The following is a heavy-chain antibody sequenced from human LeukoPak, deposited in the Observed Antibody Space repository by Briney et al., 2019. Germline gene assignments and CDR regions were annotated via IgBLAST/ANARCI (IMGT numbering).Heavy chain of an antibody. D-gene: IGHD6-13*01. J-gene: IGHJ4*02. V-gene: IGHV4-34*01. CDR1: GGSFSGYY. CDR3: ARFSAGHSSSWYPTYYFDY. CDR2: INHSGST. Sequence: SETLSLTCAVYGGSFSGYYWSWIRQPPGKGLEWIGEINHSGSTNYNPSLKSRVTISVDTSKNQFSLKLSSVTAADTAVYYCARFSAGHSSSWYPTYYFDYWGQGTLVTVSS.